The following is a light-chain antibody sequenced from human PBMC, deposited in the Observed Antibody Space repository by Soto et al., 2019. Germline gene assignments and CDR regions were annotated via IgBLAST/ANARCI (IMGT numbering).Light chain of an antibody. CDR1: TGAVTSGHY. V-gene: IGLV7-46*01. Sequence: AVVTQEPSLTVSPGGTVTLTCGSSTGAVTSGHYPYWFQQKPGQAPRTLIYDTSNEHSWTPARFSGSLLGGKAALTLSGAQPEDEAEYYCLLSYSGARLVFGTGTKVTVL. CDR3: LLSYSGARLV. CDR2: DTS. J-gene: IGLJ1*01.